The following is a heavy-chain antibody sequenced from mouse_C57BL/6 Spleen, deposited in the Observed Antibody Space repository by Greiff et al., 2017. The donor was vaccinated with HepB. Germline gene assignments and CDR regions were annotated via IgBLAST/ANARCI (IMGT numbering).Heavy chain of an antibody. CDR1: GYSFTGYY. Sequence: VQLKESGPELVKPGASVKISCKASGYSFTGYYMHWVKQSHGNILDWIGYIYPYNGVSSYNQKFKGKATLTVDKSSSTAYMELRSLTSEDSAVYYCARGGYDYDGGFDYWGQGTTLTVSS. J-gene: IGHJ2*01. CDR3: ARGGYDYDGGFDY. V-gene: IGHV1-31*01. CDR2: IYPYNGVS. D-gene: IGHD2-4*01.